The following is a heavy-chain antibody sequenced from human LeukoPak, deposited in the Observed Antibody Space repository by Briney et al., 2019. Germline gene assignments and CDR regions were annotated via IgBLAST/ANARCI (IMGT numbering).Heavy chain of an antibody. V-gene: IGHV3-30*02. CDR2: IRYDGSNK. Sequence: GGSLRLSCAASGFTFSNYAIHWVRQAPGKGLEWVAFIRYDGSNKYYVDSVKGRFTISRDNSKNTLYLQMNSLRAEDTAVYYCARGASGYSYGYYLDYWGQGTLVTVSS. CDR1: GFTFSNYA. J-gene: IGHJ4*02. D-gene: IGHD5-18*01. CDR3: ARGASGYSYGYYLDY.